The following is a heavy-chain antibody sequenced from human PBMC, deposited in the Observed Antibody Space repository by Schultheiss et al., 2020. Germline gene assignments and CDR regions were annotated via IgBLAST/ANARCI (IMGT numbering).Heavy chain of an antibody. CDR1: GGSFSGYY. CDR2: INHSGST. J-gene: IGHJ5*02. Sequence: SETLSLTCAVYGGSFSGYYWSWIRQPPGKGLEWIGEINHSGSTNYNPSLKSRVTISVDTSKNQFSLKLSSVTAADTAVYYCAREQTQLLWFGELFWFDPWGQGTL. CDR3: AREQTQLLWFGELFWFDP. D-gene: IGHD3-10*01. V-gene: IGHV4-34*01.